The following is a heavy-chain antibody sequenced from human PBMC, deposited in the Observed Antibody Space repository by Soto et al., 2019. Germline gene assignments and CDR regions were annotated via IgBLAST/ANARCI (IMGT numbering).Heavy chain of an antibody. J-gene: IGHJ2*01. CDR1: GYTFNDSD. CDR3: ARRMTWSLWCFDL. CDR2: MNPNSGNT. V-gene: IGHV1-8*01. D-gene: IGHD3-3*01. Sequence: QVQLLQSGAEVKKPGTSVRVSCRASGYTFNDSDINWVGRAPGQGLEWMGWMNPNSGNTAYARKCHDTITMTRRLCARTAFMGLSSLTPADTSVYYCARRMTWSLWCFDLWGSGTQVTVSS.